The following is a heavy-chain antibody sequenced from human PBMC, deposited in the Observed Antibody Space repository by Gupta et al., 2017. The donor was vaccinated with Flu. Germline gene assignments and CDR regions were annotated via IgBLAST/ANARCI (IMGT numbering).Heavy chain of an antibody. J-gene: IGHJ4*02. V-gene: IGHV3-43*01. CDR3: AKARGYSYGYFDY. Sequence: EVQLVESGGVVVQPGGSLRLSCAASGFTFDDYTMHWVRQAPGKGLEWVSLISWDGDSTYYADSVKGRFTISRDNSKNSLYLQMNSLRTEDTALYYCAKARGYSYGYFDYWGQGTLVTVSS. CDR1: GFTFDDYT. D-gene: IGHD5-18*01. CDR2: ISWDGDST.